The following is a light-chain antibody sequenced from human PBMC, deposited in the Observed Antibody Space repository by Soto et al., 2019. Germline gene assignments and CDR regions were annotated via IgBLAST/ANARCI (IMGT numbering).Light chain of an antibody. Sequence: VVMTQSPATLSLSPGERATLSCRASQNVNRNLAWYQQRPGQAPRLLVYRASTTSTGIPARFSGSGSGTEFTLTISSLQSEDCAVYYCQQYNNWPPWAFGQGTKVEIK. CDR3: QQYNNWPPWA. CDR1: QNVNRN. V-gene: IGKV3-15*01. J-gene: IGKJ1*01. CDR2: RAS.